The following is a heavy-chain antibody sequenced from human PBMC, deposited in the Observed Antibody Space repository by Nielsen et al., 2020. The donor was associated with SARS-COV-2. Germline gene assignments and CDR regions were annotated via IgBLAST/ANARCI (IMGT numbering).Heavy chain of an antibody. J-gene: IGHJ3*02. CDR2: INPYSGDS. V-gene: IGHV1-2*06. CDR3: AREGNSHDGFDI. D-gene: IGHD2-21*01. Sequence: ASVKVSCKASGYTFTNYGISWVRQAPGQGLEWMGRINPYSGDSYHTQKFQGRVTMTRDTSISTAYMELSSLTSDDTAVYYCAREGNSHDGFDIWGLGTMVTVSS. CDR1: GYTFTNYG.